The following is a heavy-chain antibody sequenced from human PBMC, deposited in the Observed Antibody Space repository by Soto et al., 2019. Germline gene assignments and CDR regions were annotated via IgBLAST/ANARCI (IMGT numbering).Heavy chain of an antibody. Sequence: PGGSLRLSCAPSGFTFNNYGMHWVRQAPGKGLEWLALISFDGNNKHYADSVKGRFTISRDNSKITLYLQMNSLRAEDTAVYYCARDLTSRNYYYYYGMDVWGQGTTVTVSS. CDR1: GFTFNNYG. D-gene: IGHD3-9*01. CDR3: ARDLTSRNYYYYYGMDV. V-gene: IGHV3-30*03. J-gene: IGHJ6*02. CDR2: ISFDGNNK.